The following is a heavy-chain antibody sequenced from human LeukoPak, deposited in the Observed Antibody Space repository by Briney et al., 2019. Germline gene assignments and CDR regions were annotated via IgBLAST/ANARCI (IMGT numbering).Heavy chain of an antibody. Sequence: PGKSLTLSCVVSGFNFDNFAMHWVRQPLGKGLEWVAVISHDGRTKYYADSMKGRFTISRDNSKNTLYLQMNSLRVEDTAVYYCAKEAMTIDYYYMDVWGKGTTVTVSS. CDR2: ISHDGRTK. D-gene: IGHD4/OR15-4a*01. CDR3: AKEAMTIDYYYMDV. CDR1: GFNFDNFA. V-gene: IGHV3-30*04. J-gene: IGHJ6*03.